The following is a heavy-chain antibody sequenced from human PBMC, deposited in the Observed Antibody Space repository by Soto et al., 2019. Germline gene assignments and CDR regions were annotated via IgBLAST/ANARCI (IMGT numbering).Heavy chain of an antibody. J-gene: IGHJ4*02. Sequence: GSLRLSCAASGFTFSSYAMSWVRQAPGKGLEWVSAISGSGGSTYYADSVKRRFTISRDNSKNTLYLQMNSLRAEDTAVYYCASHRSYSSSLGSWDYWGQGTMVTVSS. CDR2: ISGSGGST. V-gene: IGHV3-23*01. CDR3: ASHRSYSSSLGSWDY. CDR1: GFTFSSYA. D-gene: IGHD6-6*01.